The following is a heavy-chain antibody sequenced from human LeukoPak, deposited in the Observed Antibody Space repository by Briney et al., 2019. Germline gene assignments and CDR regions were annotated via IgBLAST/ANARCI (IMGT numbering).Heavy chain of an antibody. CDR3: ASANPLDSSGYYGFDY. D-gene: IGHD3-22*01. J-gene: IGHJ4*02. V-gene: IGHV4-59*01. CDR1: GGSISSYY. CDR2: IYYSGST. Sequence: PSETLSLTCTVSGGSISSYYWSWIRQPPGKGLEWIGYIYYSGSTNYNPSLKSRVTISVDTSKNQFSLKLSSVTAADTAVYYCASANPLDSSGYYGFDYWGQGTLVTVSS.